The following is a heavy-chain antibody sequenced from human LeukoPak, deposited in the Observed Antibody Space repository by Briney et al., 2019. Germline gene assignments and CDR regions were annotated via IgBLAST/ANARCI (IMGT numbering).Heavy chain of an antibody. Sequence: GASLKISRKGSGYSFSIYWIGWVRQMPGKGLEWMGIIYPGDSDTRYSPSFQGQVTISADKSTSTAYLQWSSLKASDTAMYYCARVYDTFDWGQGTPVTVSS. D-gene: IGHD3-3*01. CDR2: IYPGDSDT. J-gene: IGHJ4*02. CDR1: GYSFSIYW. V-gene: IGHV5-51*01. CDR3: ARVYDTFD.